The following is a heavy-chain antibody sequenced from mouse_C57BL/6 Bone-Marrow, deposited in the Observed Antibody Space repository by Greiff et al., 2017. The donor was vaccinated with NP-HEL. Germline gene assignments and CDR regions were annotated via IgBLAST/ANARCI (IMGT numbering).Heavy chain of an antibody. CDR3: AVYYGSSPFAY. J-gene: IGHJ3*01. V-gene: IGHV1-63*01. D-gene: IGHD1-1*01. Sequence: QVQLKQSGAELVRPGTSVKMSCKASGYTFTNYWIGWAKQRPGHGLEWIGDIYPGGGYTNYNEKFKGKATLTADKSSSTAYMQFSSLTSEDSAIYYCAVYYGSSPFAYWGQGTLVTVSA. CDR1: GYTFTNYW. CDR2: IYPGGGYT.